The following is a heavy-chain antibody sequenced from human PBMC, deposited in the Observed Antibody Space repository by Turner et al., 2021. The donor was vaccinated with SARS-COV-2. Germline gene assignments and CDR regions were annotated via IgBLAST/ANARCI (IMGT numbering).Heavy chain of an antibody. CDR2: IGTAGDP. CDR1: GFTFISYD. D-gene: IGHD2-2*02. V-gene: IGHV3-13*05. Sequence: EVQLVESGGGLVQPGGSRRLSCAASGFTFISYDMHWVRQATGKGLEWVSGIGTAGDPYYPGSVKGRFTISRENAKNSLYLQMNSLRAGDTAVYYCARGRGYCSSTSCYTNDAFDIWGQGTMVTISS. J-gene: IGHJ3*02. CDR3: ARGRGYCSSTSCYTNDAFDI.